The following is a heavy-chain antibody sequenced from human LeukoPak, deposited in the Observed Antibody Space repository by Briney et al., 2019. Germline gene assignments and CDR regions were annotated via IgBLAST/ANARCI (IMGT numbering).Heavy chain of an antibody. J-gene: IGHJ4*02. CDR3: ARSGSPLPVEFDY. CDR2: ISYDGSNK. D-gene: IGHD1-26*01. V-gene: IGHV3-30-3*01. CDR1: GFTFSNYA. Sequence: GRSLRLSCAASGFTFSNYAMHWVRQAPGKGLEWVAVISYDGSNKYYADSAKGRFTIPRDNSKNTLYLQMNSLRAEDTAVYYCARSGSPLPVEFDYWGQGTLVTVSS.